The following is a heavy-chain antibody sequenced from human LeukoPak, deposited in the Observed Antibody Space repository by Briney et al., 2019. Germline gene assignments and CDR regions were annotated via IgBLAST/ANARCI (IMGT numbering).Heavy chain of an antibody. D-gene: IGHD6-19*01. J-gene: IGHJ4*02. CDR1: GFTFSSYS. CDR2: ISYDGNNK. V-gene: IGHV3-30*18. Sequence: GGSLRLSCAASGFTFSSYSMNWVRQAPGKGLEWVAAISYDGNNKYYADSVKGRLTISRDNSKNTLYVQMNSLRAEDTALYYCAKDGVEQWLAYYFDYWGQGALVTVSS. CDR3: AKDGVEQWLAYYFDY.